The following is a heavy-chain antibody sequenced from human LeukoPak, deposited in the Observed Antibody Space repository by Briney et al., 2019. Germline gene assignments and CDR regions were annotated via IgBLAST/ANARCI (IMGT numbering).Heavy chain of an antibody. D-gene: IGHD6-19*01. CDR2: INHSGST. V-gene: IGHV4-34*01. CDR1: GGSFSGYY. CDR3: ARGAGIAVAGTLGY. J-gene: IGHJ4*02. Sequence: SETLSLTCAVYGGSFSGYYWSWIRQPPGKGLEWIGEINHSGSTNYNPSLKSRVTISVDTSKNQFSLKLISVTAADTAVYYCARGAGIAVAGTLGYWGQGTLVTVSS.